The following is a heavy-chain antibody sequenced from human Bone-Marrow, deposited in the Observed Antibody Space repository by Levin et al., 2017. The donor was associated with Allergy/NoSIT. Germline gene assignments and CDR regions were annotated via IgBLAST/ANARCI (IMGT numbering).Heavy chain of an antibody. V-gene: IGHV4-39*07. CDR3: AREDASGSFVDY. D-gene: IGHD3-10*01. CDR1: GDSISSSSYY. J-gene: IGHJ4*02. Sequence: ESLKISCSVSGDSISSSSYYWGWIRQPPGKGLEWIGTIFYSGNTYYNPSLKSRVTLSVDTSKNQFSLKLASVTAADTAVYYCAREDASGSFVDYWGQGTLVIVSS. CDR2: IFYSGNT.